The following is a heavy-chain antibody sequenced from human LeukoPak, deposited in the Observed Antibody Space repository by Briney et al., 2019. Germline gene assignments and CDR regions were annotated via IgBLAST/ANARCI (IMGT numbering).Heavy chain of an antibody. CDR3: AREGDGYNSPIDY. V-gene: IGHV3-21*01. CDR1: GFTLSTYS. CDR2: ISSSSLYI. D-gene: IGHD5-24*01. J-gene: IGHJ4*02. Sequence: GGSLRLSCAASGFTLSTYSLNWVRQAPGKGLEWVSSISSSSLYIYYADSVKGRFTISRGNAKNSLFLQMNSLRAEDTAVYYCAREGDGYNSPIDYWGQGTLVTVSS.